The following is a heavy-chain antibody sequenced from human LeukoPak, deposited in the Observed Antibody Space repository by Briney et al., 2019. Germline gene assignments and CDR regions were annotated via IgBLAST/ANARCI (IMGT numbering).Heavy chain of an antibody. V-gene: IGHV4-39*01. D-gene: IGHD7-27*01. Sequence: PSETLSLTCTVSGGSISSSSYYWGWIRQPPGKGLEWIGSIYYSGSTYYNPSLKSRVTLSVDTSKHQFSLKLSSVTAADTAVDYCARHVRTGDGSAFDIWGQGTMVTVSS. J-gene: IGHJ3*02. CDR2: IYYSGST. CDR3: ARHVRTGDGSAFDI. CDR1: GGSISSSSYY.